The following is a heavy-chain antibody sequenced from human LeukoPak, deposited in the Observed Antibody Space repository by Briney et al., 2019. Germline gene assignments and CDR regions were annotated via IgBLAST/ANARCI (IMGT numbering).Heavy chain of an antibody. Sequence: SETLSLTCTVSGGSISSGGYYWSWIRQPPGKGLEWIGYIYHSGSTYYNPSLKSRVTISVDRSKNQFSLKLSSVTAADTAVYYCARGEGCSSTSCYPPPNWFDPWGQGTLVTVSS. CDR3: ARGEGCSSTSCYPPPNWFDP. D-gene: IGHD2-2*01. J-gene: IGHJ5*02. V-gene: IGHV4-30-2*01. CDR2: IYHSGST. CDR1: GGSISSGGYY.